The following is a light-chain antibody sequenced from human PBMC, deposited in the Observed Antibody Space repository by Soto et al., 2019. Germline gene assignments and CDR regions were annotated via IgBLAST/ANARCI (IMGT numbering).Light chain of an antibody. V-gene: IGKV1-5*03. CDR3: QHYNNYFRT. Sequence: DIQMTQSPSTLSASVGDRVTITCRASQSVSSWLAWYQQKPGRAPKLLIYKAFSLESGVPSRFSGSCSGTDVTLTISRLQPDDVATYYCQHYNNYFRTFGQGTKVEIK. J-gene: IGKJ1*01. CDR2: KAF. CDR1: QSVSSW.